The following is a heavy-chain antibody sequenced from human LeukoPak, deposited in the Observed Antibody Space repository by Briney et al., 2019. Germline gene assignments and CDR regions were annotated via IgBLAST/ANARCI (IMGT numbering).Heavy chain of an antibody. CDR1: GFTFSNAW. CDR2: IKSKTDGGTT. J-gene: IGHJ4*02. CDR3: TTHKAAAGRGDY. D-gene: IGHD6-13*01. V-gene: IGHV3-15*01. Sequence: GGSLRLSCAASGFTFSNAWMSWVRQAPGKGLEWVGRIKSKTDGGTTDYAAPVKGRFTISRDDSKNTLYLQMNSLKTEDTAVYYCTTHKAAAGRGDYWGQGTLVTVSS.